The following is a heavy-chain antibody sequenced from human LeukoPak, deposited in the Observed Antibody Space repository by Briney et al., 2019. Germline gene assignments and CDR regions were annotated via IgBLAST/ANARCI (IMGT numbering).Heavy chain of an antibody. CDR2: IRYDGSNK. CDR3: AKSGRGSGSYYGFDY. D-gene: IGHD3-10*01. J-gene: IGHJ4*02. CDR1: GFTFSSYG. V-gene: IGHV3-30*02. Sequence: GGSLRLSCAASGFTFSSYGMHWVRQAPGKGLEWVAFIRYDGSNKYYADSVKGRFTISRDNSKNTLYLQMNSLRAEDTAVYYCAKSGRGSGSYYGFDYWGQGTLVTVSS.